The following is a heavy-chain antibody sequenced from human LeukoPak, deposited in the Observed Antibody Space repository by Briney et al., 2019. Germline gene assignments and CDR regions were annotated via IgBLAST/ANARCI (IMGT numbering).Heavy chain of an antibody. CDR3: ARGTYYDSSAYSGVRLFDY. CDR2: INPNSGRT. D-gene: IGHD3-22*01. CDR1: GYTFTGYY. J-gene: IGHJ4*02. V-gene: IGHV1-2*02. Sequence: VASVKVSCRASGYTFTGYYMHWIRQAPGQGLEWTGWINPNSGRTNYAQKFQGRVTMTSDTPISTAYMDLSRLRSDDTALYYCARGTYYDSSAYSGVRLFDYXXQGTLVTVXS.